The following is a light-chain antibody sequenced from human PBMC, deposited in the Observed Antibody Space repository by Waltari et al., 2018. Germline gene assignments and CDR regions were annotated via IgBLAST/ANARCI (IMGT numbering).Light chain of an antibody. J-gene: IGKJ1*01. V-gene: IGKV4-1*01. CDR2: WAS. CDR1: PSVLYSSNNKNY. CDR3: QQYYTTPPWT. Sequence: DIVMTQSPDSLAVSLRARATINCKSSPSVLYSSNNKNYLAWYQQKPGQPPKLLVYWASTRESGVPDRFSGSGSGTDFTLTISSLQAEDVAVYYCQQYYTTPPWTFGQGTKVEIK.